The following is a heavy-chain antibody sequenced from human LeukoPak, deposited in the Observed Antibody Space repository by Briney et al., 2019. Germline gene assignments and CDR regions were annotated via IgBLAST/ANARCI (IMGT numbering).Heavy chain of an antibody. CDR2: INSDGSSI. CDR1: GFTFSSYW. Sequence: GGSLRLSCAASGFTFSSYWLHWVRQAPGKGLVWVSRINSDGSSITYADSVKGRFTISRDNAKNTLYLQMNSLRVEDTAVYYCAREGRVSGYDFDCWGQGTLVTVST. D-gene: IGHD5-12*01. V-gene: IGHV3-74*03. J-gene: IGHJ4*02. CDR3: AREGRVSGYDFDC.